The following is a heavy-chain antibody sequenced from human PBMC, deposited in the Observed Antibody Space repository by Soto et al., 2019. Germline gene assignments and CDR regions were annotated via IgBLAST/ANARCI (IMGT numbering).Heavy chain of an antibody. Sequence: SSETLSLTCSASGGSITSSSHFWGWVRQPPGKGLEWIGTIYFTGFTSYNPSLESRVSVSVDTSKNQFSLKVSGVSAADTAVYYCATSQKGYNWNYFDHWGQGALVTVSS. CDR1: GGSITSSSHF. CDR2: IYFTGFT. D-gene: IGHD1-20*01. CDR3: ATSQKGYNWNYFDH. J-gene: IGHJ4*02. V-gene: IGHV4-39*01.